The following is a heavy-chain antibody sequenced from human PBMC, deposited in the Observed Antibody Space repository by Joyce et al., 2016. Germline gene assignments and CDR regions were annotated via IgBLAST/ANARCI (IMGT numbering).Heavy chain of an antibody. CDR3: ARVSVGHKWSSR. Sequence: EAQLVESGGGLIQLGGSLRLSCAASGLDVSSNYMSWVRQAPEKGLEWVSIIYSGDSTHYADSVRGRFTISRDKSKNMLYREMNSLRSEDTGTYYCARVSVGHKWSSRWGQGTLVTVSS. CDR1: GLDVSSNY. J-gene: IGHJ4*02. D-gene: IGHD3-10*01. CDR2: IYSGDST. V-gene: IGHV3-53*01.